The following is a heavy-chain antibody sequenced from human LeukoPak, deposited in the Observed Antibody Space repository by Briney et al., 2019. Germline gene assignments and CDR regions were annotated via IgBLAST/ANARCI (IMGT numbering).Heavy chain of an antibody. CDR1: GFTFGSYA. CDR3: ARESPACGEDCYFDY. D-gene: IGHD2-21*02. J-gene: IGHJ4*02. V-gene: IGHV3-30-3*01. Sequence: GRSLRLPCAASGFTFGSYAMHWVRQAPGRGLEWVAGISYDGTNKYYADSVKGRFTISRDNSKNTLYLQMNSLGTDDTAVYYCARESPACGEDCYFDYWGQGTLVTVSS. CDR2: ISYDGTNK.